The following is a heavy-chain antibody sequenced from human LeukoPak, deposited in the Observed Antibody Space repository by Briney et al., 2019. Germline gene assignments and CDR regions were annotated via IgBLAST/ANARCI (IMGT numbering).Heavy chain of an antibody. V-gene: IGHV4-34*01. CDR3: ARPLYYYGSGSYGY. Sequence: KSSETLSLTCAVYGGSFSGYYWSWIRQPPGKGLEWIGEINHSGSTNYNPSLKSRVTISVDTSKNQFSLKLSSVTAADTAVYYCARPLYYYGSGSYGYWGQGTLVTVSS. D-gene: IGHD3-10*01. CDR2: INHSGST. J-gene: IGHJ4*02. CDR1: GGSFSGYY.